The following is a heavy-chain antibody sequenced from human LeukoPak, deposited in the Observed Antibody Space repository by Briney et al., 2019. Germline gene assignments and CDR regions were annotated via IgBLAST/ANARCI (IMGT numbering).Heavy chain of an antibody. CDR3: ARAPWLLYAFDI. CDR1: GGSISSGDYY. J-gene: IGHJ3*02. D-gene: IGHD5-18*01. Sequence: PSETLSLTCTFSGGSISSGDYYWSWIRQPPGKGLEWIGYIYYSGSTYYNPSLKSRVTISVDTSKNQFSLKLSSVTAADTAVYYCARAPWLLYAFDIWGQGTMVTVSS. CDR2: IYYSGST. V-gene: IGHV4-30-4*01.